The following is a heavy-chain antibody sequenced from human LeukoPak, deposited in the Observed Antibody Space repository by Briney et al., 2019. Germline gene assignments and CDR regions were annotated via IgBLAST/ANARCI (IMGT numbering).Heavy chain of an antibody. D-gene: IGHD3-22*01. CDR3: AIYDVSGYKYNYIAH. Sequence: SATLSLTCTVSGGSISSTYCNWIRQPPGKGLELIGYIYYSGSTDYNPPPQSRPTMSIDTSKNQFSFNLSSVTAADTAVYYCAIYDVSGYKYNYIAHWGQGTLVTVSS. J-gene: IGHJ4*02. CDR2: IYYSGST. V-gene: IGHV4-59*01. CDR1: GGSISSTY.